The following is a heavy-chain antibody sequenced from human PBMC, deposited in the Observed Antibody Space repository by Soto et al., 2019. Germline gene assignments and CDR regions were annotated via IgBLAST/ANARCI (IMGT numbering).Heavy chain of an antibody. CDR1: GYTFTGYY. V-gene: IGHV1-2*04. CDR2: INPNSGGT. Sequence: ASVKVSCKASGYTFTGYYMHWVRQAPGQGLEWMGWINPNSGGTNYAQKFQGWVTMTRDTSISTAYMELSRLRSDDTAVYYCARDGCSGGSCYSAVAFDIWGQGTMVTV. J-gene: IGHJ3*02. CDR3: ARDGCSGGSCYSAVAFDI. D-gene: IGHD2-15*01.